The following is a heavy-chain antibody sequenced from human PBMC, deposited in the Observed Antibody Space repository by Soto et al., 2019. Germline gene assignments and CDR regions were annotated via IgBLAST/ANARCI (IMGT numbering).Heavy chain of an antibody. CDR3: ARAASGIVGATTLDY. CDR1: GFTFSSYA. D-gene: IGHD1-26*01. V-gene: IGHV3-30-3*01. J-gene: IGHJ4*02. CDR2: ISYDGSNK. Sequence: QVQLVESGGGVVQPGRSLRLSCAASGFTFSSYAMHWVRQAPGKGLEWVAVISYDGSNKYYADSVKGRFTISRDNSNNTLYLQMNSLRAEDTAVYYCARAASGIVGATTLDYWGQGTLVTVSS.